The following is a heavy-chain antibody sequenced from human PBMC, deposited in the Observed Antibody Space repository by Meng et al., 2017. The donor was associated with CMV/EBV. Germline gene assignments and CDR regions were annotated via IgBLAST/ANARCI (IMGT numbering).Heavy chain of an antibody. J-gene: IGHJ4*02. Sequence: LHTSGPVLVNPSMTLSPPCPVSGDSINSANNIWGWIRQPPGKGLEWIASIYYSKSTYYNPSLKSRVTIAVDTSKNQFSLRLSSVTAADTAVYYCARHGMWLIRNAYWGQGTLVTVSS. CDR3: ARHGMWLIRNAY. D-gene: IGHD2-21*01. CDR2: IYYSKST. V-gene: IGHV4-39*07. CDR1: GDSINSANNI.